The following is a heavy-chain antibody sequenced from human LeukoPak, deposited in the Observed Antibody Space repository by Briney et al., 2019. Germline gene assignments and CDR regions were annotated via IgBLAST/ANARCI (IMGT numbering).Heavy chain of an antibody. V-gene: IGHV3-23*01. D-gene: IGHD5-12*01. CDR3: ANDWLAFDY. CDR2: ISGSGGFT. J-gene: IGHJ4*02. CDR1: GFTFSNAW. Sequence: GGSLRLSCAASGFTFSNAWMSWVRQAPGKGLEWVSAISGSGGFTYYADSVKGRFTISRDNSKNTLYLQMNSLRAEDTAVYYCANDWLAFDYWGQGTLVTVSS.